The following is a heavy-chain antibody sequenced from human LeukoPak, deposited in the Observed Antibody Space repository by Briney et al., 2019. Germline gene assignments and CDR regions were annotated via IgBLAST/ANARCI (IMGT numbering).Heavy chain of an antibody. CDR2: VNPNSGGT. J-gene: IGHJ6*02. V-gene: IGHV1-2*02. CDR1: GYTFTGFY. CDR3: ARGAAMAIYYYYGMDV. D-gene: IGHD5-18*01. Sequence: ASVKVSCKASGYTFTGFYMHWVRQAPGQGLEWMGWVNPNSGGTNYTQKFQGRVTMTRDTSISTAYMELSRLRSDDTAVYYCARGAAMAIYYYYGMDVWGQGTTVTVSS.